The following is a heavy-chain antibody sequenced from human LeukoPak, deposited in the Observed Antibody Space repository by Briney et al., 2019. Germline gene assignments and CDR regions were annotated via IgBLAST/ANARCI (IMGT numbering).Heavy chain of an antibody. V-gene: IGHV3-48*03. CDR2: ISNSDTII. CDR1: GFTFSTYE. J-gene: IGHJ4*02. Sequence: GGSLRLSCAASGFTFSTYEMNWVRQAPGKGLEWVSYISNSDTIIYYADAVKGRFTISRDKSKNTLFLQMNSLRAEDTAVYYCAKSYGDYLGYFDSWGQGTLVTVSS. D-gene: IGHD4-17*01. CDR3: AKSYGDYLGYFDS.